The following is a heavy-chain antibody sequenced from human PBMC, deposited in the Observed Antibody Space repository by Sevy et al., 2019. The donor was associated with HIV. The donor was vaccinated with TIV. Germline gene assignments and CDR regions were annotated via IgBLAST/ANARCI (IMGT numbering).Heavy chain of an antibody. CDR3: ARVAGGENYDYGIDV. Sequence: SETLSLTCTVSGGSITSSGHYWGWIRQSPGKGLEWIGAVYYVGNSYANPSLTSRVTISADTSKNLFSLLLTSLTAADTAIYYCARVAGGENYDYGIDVWGLGTSVTVSS. CDR1: GGSITSSGHY. J-gene: IGHJ6*02. D-gene: IGHD2-21*01. V-gene: IGHV4-39*01. CDR2: VYYVGNS.